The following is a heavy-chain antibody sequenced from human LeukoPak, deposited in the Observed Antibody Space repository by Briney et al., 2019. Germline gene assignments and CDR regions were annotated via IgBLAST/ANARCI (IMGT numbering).Heavy chain of an antibody. D-gene: IGHD1-26*01. CDR2: IYHSGST. V-gene: IGHV4-38-2*01. J-gene: IGHJ4*02. CDR3: ARNANRGNTFDY. Sequence: PSETLSLTCVVSGYSISSGYYWGWIRQPPGKGLEWIGSIYHSGSTYYNPSLKSRVTISVDTSKNQFSLKLSSVTAADTAVYYCARNANRGNTFDYWGQGTLVTVSS. CDR1: GYSISSGYY.